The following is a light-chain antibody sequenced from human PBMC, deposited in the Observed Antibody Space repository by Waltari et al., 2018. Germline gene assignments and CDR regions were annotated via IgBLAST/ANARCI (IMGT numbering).Light chain of an antibody. CDR3: MVLDSNSVV. J-gene: IGLJ3*02. Sequence: QAVLTQPASLSASPGASASLTCTFRSDINVGTYKIYWYQQRPGRPPQFLLKFRPDSENQRGSGVPVRFSGSKDPSANAAILFISGLQSEDEADYYCMVLDSNSVVFGGGTKLTVL. CDR1: SDINVGTYK. V-gene: IGLV5-45*01. CDR2: FRPDSEN.